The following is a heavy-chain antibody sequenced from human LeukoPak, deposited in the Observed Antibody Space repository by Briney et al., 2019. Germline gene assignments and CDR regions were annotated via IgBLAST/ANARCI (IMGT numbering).Heavy chain of an antibody. D-gene: IGHD2-21*02. Sequence: GASVKVSCKVSGHTLSELLMYWVRQAPGEGLEWMGGFDPENDERIYAQKFRGRVTMTEDTSTSTAYMELSSLRSDDTAVYYCATEVTSIVPDYWGQGTLVTVSS. CDR2: FDPENDER. CDR1: GHTLSELL. V-gene: IGHV1-24*01. CDR3: ATEVTSIVPDY. J-gene: IGHJ4*02.